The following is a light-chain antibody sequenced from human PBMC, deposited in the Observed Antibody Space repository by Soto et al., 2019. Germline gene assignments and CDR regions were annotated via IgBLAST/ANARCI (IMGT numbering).Light chain of an antibody. J-gene: IGKJ1*01. CDR1: QSISSW. CDR2: KAP. CDR3: QQNKSYFLT. V-gene: IGKV1-5*03. Sequence: DIEMTQSPSTLSASVGDRVTITCRASQSISSWFAWYQHKPGKAPNLLIYKAPSLESGVPSRFSGSGSGTEFPLTISSVQPDDFATSYCQQNKSYFLTCGQGTRVAIK.